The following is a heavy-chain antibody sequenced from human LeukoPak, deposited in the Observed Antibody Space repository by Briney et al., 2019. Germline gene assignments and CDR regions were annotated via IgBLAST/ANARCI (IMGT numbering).Heavy chain of an antibody. Sequence: ASVKVSCKASGYTFTGYAMHWVRQAPGQRLEWMGWINAGNGNTKYSQKFQGRVTITRDTSASTAYMELSSLRSEDTAVYHCARDSTTYYDFWSGYYNNWFDPWGQGTLVTVSS. J-gene: IGHJ5*02. D-gene: IGHD3-3*01. CDR1: GYTFTGYA. CDR2: INAGNGNT. V-gene: IGHV1-3*01. CDR3: ARDSTTYYDFWSGYYNNWFDP.